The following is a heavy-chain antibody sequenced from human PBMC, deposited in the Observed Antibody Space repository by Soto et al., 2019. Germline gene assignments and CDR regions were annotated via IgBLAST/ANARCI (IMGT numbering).Heavy chain of an antibody. CDR3: ARQGFGALNGLVDV. CDR2: VHYSWGS. D-gene: IGHD3-10*01. J-gene: IGHJ6*04. CDR1: GGSISSYH. V-gene: IGHV4-59*08. Sequence: SQTLSLTCTVSGGSISSYHWSWIRQTPGKGLEWIGYVHYSWGSNYNPSLKSRVAISLDTSKSQFSLKLTSVTATDTAVYYCARQGFGALNGLVDVCGEGTTVTVSS.